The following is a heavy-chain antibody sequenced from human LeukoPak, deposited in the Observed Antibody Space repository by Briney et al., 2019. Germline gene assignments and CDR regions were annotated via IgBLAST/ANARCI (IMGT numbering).Heavy chain of an antibody. D-gene: IGHD2-2*01. V-gene: IGHV3-43*02. CDR1: GFTFEYYA. CDR2: ISGDGSTT. CDR3: AKDQAMFVVVPAAVDY. Sequence: GGSLRLSCAASGFTFEYYAMHWVRQAAGRGLEWVSLISGDGSTTHYADSVKGRFTISRDNSKNTLYLQMNSLRAEDTAVYYCAKDQAMFVVVPAAVDYWGQGTLVTVSS. J-gene: IGHJ4*02.